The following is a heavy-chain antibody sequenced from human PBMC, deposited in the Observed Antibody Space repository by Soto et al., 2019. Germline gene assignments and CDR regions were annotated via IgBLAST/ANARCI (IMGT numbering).Heavy chain of an antibody. CDR1: GGSITDYY. CDR3: ARYYGGYSDY. J-gene: IGHJ4*02. D-gene: IGHD3-10*01. CDR2: IYYSGST. V-gene: IGHV4-59*08. Sequence: SETLSLTCTVSGGSITDYYLSWIRQPPGKGLEWIGYIYYSGSTNYNPSLKSRVTISVDTSKNQFSLKLSSVTAADTAVYYCARYYGGYSDYWGQGTLVTVSS.